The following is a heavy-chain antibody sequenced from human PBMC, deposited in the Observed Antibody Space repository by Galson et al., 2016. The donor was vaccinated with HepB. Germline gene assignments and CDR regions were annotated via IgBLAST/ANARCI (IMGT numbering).Heavy chain of an antibody. Sequence: SLRLSCAASHFTFSIYRMNWVRQAPGKGLEWVSYISSSSSSVHYADSVKGRFTISRDYAKNSLYLQMNSLRAEDTAVYYCARFSVWVGEDFLDSWGQGTLVTVSA. CDR3: ARFSVWVGEDFLDS. CDR2: ISSSSSSV. CDR1: HFTFSIYR. D-gene: IGHD3-10*01. V-gene: IGHV3-21*01. J-gene: IGHJ3*01.